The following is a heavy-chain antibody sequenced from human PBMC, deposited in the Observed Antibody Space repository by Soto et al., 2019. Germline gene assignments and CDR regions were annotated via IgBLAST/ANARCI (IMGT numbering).Heavy chain of an antibody. J-gene: IGHJ6*03. V-gene: IGHV4-59*01. D-gene: IGHD3-10*01. CDR2: IYYSGST. CDR1: GGSISSYY. CDR3: ARRGYGSGDGLKRNYYYYMDV. Sequence: SETLSLTCTVSGGSISSYYWSWIRQPPGKGLEWIGYIYYSGSTNYNPSLKSRVTISVDTSKNQFSLKLSSVTAADTAVYYCARRGYGSGDGLKRNYYYYMDVWGKGTTVTVSS.